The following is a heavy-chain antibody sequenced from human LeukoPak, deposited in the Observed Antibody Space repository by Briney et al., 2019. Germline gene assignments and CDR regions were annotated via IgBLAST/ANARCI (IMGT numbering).Heavy chain of an antibody. Sequence: PGGSLRLSCAASGFTYSSYAMSWVRQAPGKGLEWVSAISGSGGSTYYADSVKGRFTISRDNSKNTLYLLMNSLRAEDTAVYYCAKDLKRWQQLRWFDPWGQGTLVTVSS. D-gene: IGHD6-13*01. CDR1: GFTYSSYA. CDR2: ISGSGGST. CDR3: AKDLKRWQQLRWFDP. J-gene: IGHJ5*02. V-gene: IGHV3-23*01.